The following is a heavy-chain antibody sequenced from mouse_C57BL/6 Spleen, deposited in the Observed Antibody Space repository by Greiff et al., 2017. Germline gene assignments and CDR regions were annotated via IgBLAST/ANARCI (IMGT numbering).Heavy chain of an antibody. CDR3: ARSDYYGSSYEWYFDV. D-gene: IGHD1-1*01. CDR2: INPNNGGT. CDR1: GYTFTDYN. Sequence: VQLQQSGPELVKPGASVKIPCKASGYTFTDYNMDWVKQSHGKSLEWIGDINPNNGGTIYNQTFKGKATLTVDKSSSTAYMELRSLTSEDTAVYYCARSDYYGSSYEWYFDVWGTGTTVTVSS. J-gene: IGHJ1*03. V-gene: IGHV1-18*01.